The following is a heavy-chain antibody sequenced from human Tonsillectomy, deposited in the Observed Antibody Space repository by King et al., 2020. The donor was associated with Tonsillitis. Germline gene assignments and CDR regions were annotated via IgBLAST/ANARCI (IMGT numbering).Heavy chain of an antibody. CDR3: AKGLYYYDSSGYYDRDAFDI. CDR2: ISYDGSSK. Sequence: VQLVESGGGVVQPGRSLRLSCSASGFTFNNYGMHWVRQAPGKGLDWVAGISYDGSSKYYTDSVKGRFTISRDNSKNTLYLQMNSLRAEDTAVYYCAKGLYYYDSSGYYDRDAFDIWGQGTMVTVSS. D-gene: IGHD3-22*01. V-gene: IGHV3-30*18. J-gene: IGHJ3*02. CDR1: GFTFNNYG.